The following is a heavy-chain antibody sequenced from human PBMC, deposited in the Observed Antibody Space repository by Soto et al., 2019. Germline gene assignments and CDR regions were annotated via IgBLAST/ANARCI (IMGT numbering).Heavy chain of an antibody. D-gene: IGHD3-22*01. Sequence: GGSLRLSCAASGFTFSSYGMHCVRQAPGKGLEWVAVISYDGSNKYYADSVKGRFTISRDNSKNTLYLQMNSLRAEDTAVYYCAKNYYDSSGPFDYWGQGTLVTVSS. CDR3: AKNYYDSSGPFDY. J-gene: IGHJ4*02. V-gene: IGHV3-30*18. CDR2: ISYDGSNK. CDR1: GFTFSSYG.